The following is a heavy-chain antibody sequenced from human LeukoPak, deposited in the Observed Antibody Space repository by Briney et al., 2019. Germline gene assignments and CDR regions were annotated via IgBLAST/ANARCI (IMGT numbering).Heavy chain of an antibody. CDR1: GGSISSGGYY. CDR2: IYYSGST. V-gene: IGHV4-31*03. D-gene: IGHD2-2*01. J-gene: IGHJ5*02. Sequence: SETLSLTCTVSGGSISSGGYYWSWIRQHPGKGLEWIGYIYYSGSTYYNPSLKSRVTISVDTSKNQFSLKLSSVTAEDTAVYYCAREVRGSTSCYLFPWGQGTLVTVSS. CDR3: AREVRGSTSCYLFP.